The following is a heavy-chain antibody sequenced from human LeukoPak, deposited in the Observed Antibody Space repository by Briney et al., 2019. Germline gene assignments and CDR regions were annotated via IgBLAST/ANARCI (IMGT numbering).Heavy chain of an antibody. CDR3: ARDGYKPFDY. D-gene: IGHD5-24*01. V-gene: IGHV3-21*01. J-gene: IGHJ4*02. CDR2: ISTGSSYI. Sequence: PGWSLRLSCAASGFTFSSYSMNWVRQAPGKGLEWVSSISTGSSYIYYADSVEGRFTISRDNAKKSLYLQMNSLRAEDTAVYYCARDGYKPFDYWGQGTLVTVSS. CDR1: GFTFSSYS.